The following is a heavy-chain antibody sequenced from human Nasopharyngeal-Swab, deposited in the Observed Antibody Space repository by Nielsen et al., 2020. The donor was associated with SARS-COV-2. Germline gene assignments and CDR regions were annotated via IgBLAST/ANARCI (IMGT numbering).Heavy chain of an antibody. D-gene: IGHD5-12*01. V-gene: IGHV4-34*01. CDR3: ARGRHIVATILRYYYYMDV. J-gene: IGHJ6*03. Sequence: SETLSLTCAVYGGSFSGYYWSWIRQHQGKGLEWIGEINHSGSTNYNPSLKSRVTISVDTSKNQFSLKLSSVTAADTAVYYCARGRHIVATILRYYYYMDVWGKGTTVTVSS. CDR1: GGSFSGYY. CDR2: INHSGST.